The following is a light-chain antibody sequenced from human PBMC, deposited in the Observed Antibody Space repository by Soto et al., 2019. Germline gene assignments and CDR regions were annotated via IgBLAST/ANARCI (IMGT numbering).Light chain of an antibody. Sequence: DLQMTQSPSTLSASVGDRVTITCRASQSISSWLAWYQQKPGKAPKLLIYKASSLESGVPSRFSGSGSGTEFTLTISSLQSEDFAVYYCQQYNNWPPETFGQGTKVDNK. CDR1: QSISSW. CDR3: QQYNNWPPET. CDR2: KAS. V-gene: IGKV1-5*03. J-gene: IGKJ1*01.